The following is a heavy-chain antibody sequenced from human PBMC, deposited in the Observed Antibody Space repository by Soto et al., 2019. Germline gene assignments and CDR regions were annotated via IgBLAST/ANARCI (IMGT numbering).Heavy chain of an antibody. CDR2: INSDGSST. D-gene: IGHD4-17*01. CDR3: AKSVGTVTRGI. Sequence: PGGSLRLSCAASGFTFSSYWMHWVRQAPGKGLVWVSRINSDGSSTSYADSVKGRFTISRDNSKNTLYLQMNSLRAEDTAVYYCAKSVGTVTRGIWGQGTLVTVSS. CDR1: GFTFSSYW. V-gene: IGHV3-74*01. J-gene: IGHJ4*02.